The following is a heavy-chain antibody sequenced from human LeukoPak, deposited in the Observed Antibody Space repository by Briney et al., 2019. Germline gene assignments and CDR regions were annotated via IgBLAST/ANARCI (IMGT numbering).Heavy chain of an antibody. J-gene: IGHJ4*02. D-gene: IGHD2-21*02. CDR3: ARGGFYCGGDCYVDY. V-gene: IGHV4-34*01. Sequence: SETLSLTSAVYGGSFSPYYWSWLRQPPGKGLEWIGEINHRGSTNYNPSLKSRVTISVATSKNQFSLRLSSVTAADTAVYYCARGGFYCGGDCYVDYWGQGTLVTVSS. CDR1: GGSFSPYY. CDR2: INHRGST.